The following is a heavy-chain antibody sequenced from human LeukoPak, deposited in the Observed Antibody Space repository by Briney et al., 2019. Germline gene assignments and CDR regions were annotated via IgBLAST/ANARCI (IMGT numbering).Heavy chain of an antibody. CDR3: ASRLRFLEWLPLDY. CDR1: GFTFSSYA. V-gene: IGHV3-30-3*01. D-gene: IGHD3-3*01. Sequence: GGSLRLSCAASGFTFSSYAMHWVRQAPGKGLEWVAVISYDGSNKYYADSVKGRFTISRDNSKNTLYLQMNSLRAEDTAVYYCASRLRFLEWLPLDYWGQGTLVTVSS. J-gene: IGHJ4*02. CDR2: ISYDGSNK.